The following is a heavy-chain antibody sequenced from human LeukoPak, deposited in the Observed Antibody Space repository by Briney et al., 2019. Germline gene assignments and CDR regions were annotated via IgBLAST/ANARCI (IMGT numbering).Heavy chain of an antibody. CDR1: GFTFSAYG. V-gene: IGHV3-33*01. Sequence: GTSLRLSCAASGFTFSAYGMHWVRQAPGKGPEWVALILLDGSNENYADSVRGRFTISRDNSKNTLYLQINSPRADDTAVYYCARWSQYSGGGWYELDYWGQGTRVTVSS. CDR3: ARWSQYSGGGWYELDY. CDR2: ILLDGSNE. D-gene: IGHD6-19*01. J-gene: IGHJ4*02.